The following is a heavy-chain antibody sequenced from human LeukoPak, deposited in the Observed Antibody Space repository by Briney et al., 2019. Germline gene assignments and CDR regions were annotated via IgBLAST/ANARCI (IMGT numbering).Heavy chain of an antibody. CDR3: ARGCDDSSGYYQYYFDY. CDR2: INHSGST. V-gene: IGHV4-34*01. CDR1: GGSFSGYY. D-gene: IGHD3-22*01. Sequence: PSETLSLTCAVYGGSFSGYYWSWIRQPPGKGLEWIGEINHSGSTNYNPSLKSRVTISVDTSKNQSSLKLSSVTAADTAVYYCARGCDDSSGYYQYYFDYWGQGTLVTVSS. J-gene: IGHJ4*02.